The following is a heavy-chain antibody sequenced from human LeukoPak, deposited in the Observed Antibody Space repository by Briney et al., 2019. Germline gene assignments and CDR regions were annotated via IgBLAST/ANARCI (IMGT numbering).Heavy chain of an antibody. CDR2: ITGSGGST. CDR1: GFSFSRYV. Sequence: PGGSVRLSCAASGFSFSRYVMTWVLQAPGKGLEWVSGITGSGGSTDYADSVKGRFTISRDNSKNTLFLQMNSLRAEDTAVYYCAKRGTTSYNWFDPWGKGTLVTVSS. D-gene: IGHD1-1*01. CDR3: AKRGTTSYNWFDP. J-gene: IGHJ5*02. V-gene: IGHV3-23*01.